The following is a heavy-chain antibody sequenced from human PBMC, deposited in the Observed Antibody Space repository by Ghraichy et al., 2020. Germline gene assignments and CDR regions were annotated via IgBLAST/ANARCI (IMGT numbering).Heavy chain of an antibody. D-gene: IGHD2-2*01. J-gene: IGHJ3*02. CDR2: IIPIFGTA. CDR3: AREKPAAHLGAFDI. V-gene: IGHV1-69*13. Sequence: SVKVSCKASGGTFSSYAISWVRQAPGQGLEWMGGIIPIFGTANYAQKFQGRVTITADESTSTAYMELSSLRSEDTAVYYCAREKPAAHLGAFDIWGQGTMVTVSS. CDR1: GGTFSSYA.